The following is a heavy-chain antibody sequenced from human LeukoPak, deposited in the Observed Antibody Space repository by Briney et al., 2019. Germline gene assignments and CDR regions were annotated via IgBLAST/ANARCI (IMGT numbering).Heavy chain of an antibody. CDR1: GGSISSGGYS. CDR3: ARDWNAGYLDWYFDL. Sequence: KASETLSLTCAVSGGSISSGGYSWSWIRQPPGKGLEWIGYIYHSGSTYYNPSLKSRVTISVDTSKNQFSLKLSSVTAADTAVYYCARDWNAGYLDWYFDLWGRGTLVTVSS. V-gene: IGHV4-30-2*01. CDR2: IYHSGST. D-gene: IGHD3-9*01. J-gene: IGHJ2*01.